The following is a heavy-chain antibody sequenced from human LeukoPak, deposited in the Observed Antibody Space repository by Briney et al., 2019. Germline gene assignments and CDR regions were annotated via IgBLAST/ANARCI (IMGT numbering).Heavy chain of an antibody. CDR2: VNPNSGDT. D-gene: IGHD5-24*01. J-gene: IGHJ4*02. V-gene: IGHV1-2*02. CDR1: GYTFTSYA. CDR3: ARGRRILGRDPNAGDFFDY. Sequence: ASVKVSCKASGYTFTSYAMNWVRQAPGQGLEWMGWVNPNSGDTDYAQKFQGRVTMTRDTSINTVYIELSRLRSDDTAVYYCARGRRILGRDPNAGDFFDYWGQGTLVTVSS.